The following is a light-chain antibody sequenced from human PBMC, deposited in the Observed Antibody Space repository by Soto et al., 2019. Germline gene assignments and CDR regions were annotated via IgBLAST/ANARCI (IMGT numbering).Light chain of an antibody. J-gene: IGLJ2*01. CDR1: SGHSNYD. CDR2: LNSDGSH. Sequence: QPVLTQSPSASASLGASVKLTCTLSSGHSNYDIAWHQQQPEKGPRYLMKLNSDGSHSKGDGIPDRFSGSSSGAERYLTISSLQSEDEADYYCQTWDTGIRVFGGGTKVTVL. V-gene: IGLV4-69*01. CDR3: QTWDTGIRV.